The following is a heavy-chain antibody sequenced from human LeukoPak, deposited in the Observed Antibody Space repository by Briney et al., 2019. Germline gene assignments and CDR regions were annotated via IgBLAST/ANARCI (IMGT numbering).Heavy chain of an antibody. Sequence: GGSLRLSCEASGFTFSNYAMAWVRQSPGKGLEWVSGITGSGGHTYYADPVKGHFTISRDNSKNTLYLQMNTLRAEDTAVYYCAKNNDFDYWGQGTLVTVSS. V-gene: IGHV3-23*01. CDR2: ITGSGGHT. CDR3: AKNNDFDY. J-gene: IGHJ4*02. D-gene: IGHD1-1*01. CDR1: GFTFSNYA.